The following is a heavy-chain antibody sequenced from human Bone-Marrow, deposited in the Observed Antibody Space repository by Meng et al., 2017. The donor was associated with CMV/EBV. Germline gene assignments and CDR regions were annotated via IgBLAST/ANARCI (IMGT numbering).Heavy chain of an antibody. CDR2: INPNSGGT. CDR3: ARVTYSSSWYDAFDI. V-gene: IGHV1-2*02. Sequence: SGYTFTGYYMHWVRQAPGQGLEWMGWINPNSGGTNYAQKFQGRVTMTRDTSISTAYMELSSVTAADTAVYYCARVTYSSSWYDAFDIWGQGTMVTVSS. D-gene: IGHD6-13*01. J-gene: IGHJ3*02. CDR1: GYTFTGYY.